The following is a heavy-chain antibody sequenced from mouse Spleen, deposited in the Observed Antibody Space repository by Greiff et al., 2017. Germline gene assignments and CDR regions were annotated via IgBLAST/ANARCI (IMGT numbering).Heavy chain of an antibody. CDR1: GYTFTSYT. CDR3: ASYDGYYVGAMDY. J-gene: IGHJ4*01. CDR2: INPSSGYT. D-gene: IGHD2-3*01. Sequence: VQLQESGAELARPGASVKMSCKASGYTFTSYTMHWVKQRPGQGLEWIGYINPSSGYTNYNQKFKDKATLTADKSSSTAYMQLSSLTSEDSAVYYCASYDGYYVGAMDYWGQGTSVTVSS. V-gene: IGHV1-4*01.